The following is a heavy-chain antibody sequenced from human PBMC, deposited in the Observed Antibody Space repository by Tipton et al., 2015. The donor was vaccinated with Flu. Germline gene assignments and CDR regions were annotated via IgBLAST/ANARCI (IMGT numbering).Heavy chain of an antibody. Sequence: SLRLSCTASGFTFNDYTMSWVRQAPGRGLEWVSSISVSSRYIYHADSVRGRFTISRDNAKASVSLHMGSLRPDDTAVYYCATLTGDDYWGQGDLVTVSS. CDR2: ISVSSRYI. D-gene: IGHD7-27*01. J-gene: IGHJ4*02. V-gene: IGHV3-21*01. CDR3: ATLTGDDY. CDR1: GFTFNDYT.